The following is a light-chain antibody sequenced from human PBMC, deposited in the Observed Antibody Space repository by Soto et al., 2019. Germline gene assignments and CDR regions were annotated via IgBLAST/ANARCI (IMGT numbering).Light chain of an antibody. CDR1: SGDVGGYYY. Sequence: QSALTQPPSASGSPGQSVTISCTGTSGDVGGYYYVSWYQQHPGKAPKLMIYEVSKRPSGVPDRFSGSKSGNTASLTVSGLQAEDEADYYCSSYAGTNTPYVFGTGTKLTVL. CDR2: EVS. J-gene: IGLJ1*01. V-gene: IGLV2-8*01. CDR3: SSYAGTNTPYV.